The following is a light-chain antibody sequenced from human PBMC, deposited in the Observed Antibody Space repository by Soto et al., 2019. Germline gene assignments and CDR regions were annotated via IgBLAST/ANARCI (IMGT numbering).Light chain of an antibody. CDR1: SSDVGGYDY. CDR2: EVT. V-gene: IGLV2-8*01. CDR3: SSFVAGNNYWV. Sequence: QSALTQPPSASGSPGRSVTISCTGTSSDVGGYDYVSWLQQHPGKAPKLIIYEVTQRPSGVPDRFSASKSGNTASLTVSGLQAEDAADYYCSSFVAGNNYWVFGGGTQLTVL. J-gene: IGLJ3*02.